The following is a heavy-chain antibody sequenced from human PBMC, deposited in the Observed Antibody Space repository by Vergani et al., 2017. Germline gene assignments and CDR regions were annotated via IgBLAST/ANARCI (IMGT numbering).Heavy chain of an antibody. CDR2: TWCDGNNK. CDR3: ARDLRLLYNRFDP. J-gene: IGHJ5*02. V-gene: IGHV3-33*01. D-gene: IGHD1-14*01. Sequence: QVQLVESGGGVVQPGRSLRLSCAESGFTFNQYGMHWVRQAPGKGLEWVAVTWCDGNNKQYADSVKGRFTISRDNSKSTSYLQMNSLRDEDTGVYYCARDLRLLYNRFDPWGQGTLVTVSS. CDR1: GFTFNQYG.